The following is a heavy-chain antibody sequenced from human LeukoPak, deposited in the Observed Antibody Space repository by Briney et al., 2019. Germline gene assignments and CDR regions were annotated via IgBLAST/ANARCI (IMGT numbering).Heavy chain of an antibody. V-gene: IGHV4-39*07. CDR1: GGSISSSSYY. D-gene: IGHD3-10*01. CDR2: IYYSGST. CDR3: ARETMVRGGGFDP. Sequence: TSSETLSLTCTVSGGSISSSSYYWGWIRQPPGKGLEWIGSIYYSGSTYYNPSLKSRVTISVDTSKNQFSLKLSSVTAADTAVYYCARETMVRGGGFDPWGQGTLVTVSS. J-gene: IGHJ5*02.